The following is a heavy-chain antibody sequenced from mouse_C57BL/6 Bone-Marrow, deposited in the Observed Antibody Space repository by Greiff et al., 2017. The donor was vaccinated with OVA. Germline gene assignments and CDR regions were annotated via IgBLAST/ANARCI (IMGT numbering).Heavy chain of an antibody. CDR3: ARRKPYDYDGY. D-gene: IGHD2-4*01. J-gene: IGHJ2*01. CDR2: IYPGSGST. Sequence: QVHVKQSGAELVKPGASVKMSCKASGYTFTSYWITWVKQRPGQGLEWIGDIYPGSGSTNYNEKFKSKATLTVDTSSSTAYMQLSSLTSEDSAVYYCARRKPYDYDGYWGQGTTLTVSS. V-gene: IGHV1-55*01. CDR1: GYTFTSYW.